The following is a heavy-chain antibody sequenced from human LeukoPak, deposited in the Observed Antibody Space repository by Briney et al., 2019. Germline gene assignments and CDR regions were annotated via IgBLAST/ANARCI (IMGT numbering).Heavy chain of an antibody. J-gene: IGHJ4*02. V-gene: IGHV3-74*01. Sequence: GGSLRLSCAVSGFTFSSSWMHWVRQAPGKGLVWVSHIKTDGSTTAYADSVKGRFTISRDNAKNTLYLQMNSLRAEDTVVYYCARDLNYEGLFDYWGQGTLVTVSS. D-gene: IGHD4-11*01. CDR1: GFTFSSSW. CDR2: IKTDGSTT. CDR3: ARDLNYEGLFDY.